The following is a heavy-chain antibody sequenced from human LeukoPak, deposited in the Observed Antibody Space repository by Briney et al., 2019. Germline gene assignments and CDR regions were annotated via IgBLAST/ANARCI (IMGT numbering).Heavy chain of an antibody. J-gene: IGHJ3*02. CDR1: GFTFSSYW. D-gene: IGHD6-13*01. V-gene: IGHV3-30*18. CDR3: AKDGLATARNAFDI. Sequence: GGSLRLSCAASGFTFSSYWMHWVRQAPGKGLEWVALISYDGSNKYYADSVKGRFTISRDSSKNTLYLQMNSLRAEDTSVYYCAKDGLATARNAFDIWGQGTMVTVSS. CDR2: ISYDGSNK.